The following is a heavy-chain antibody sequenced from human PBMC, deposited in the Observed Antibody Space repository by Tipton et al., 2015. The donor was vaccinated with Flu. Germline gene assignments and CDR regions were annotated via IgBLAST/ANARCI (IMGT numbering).Heavy chain of an antibody. CDR1: GFTVGDYG. J-gene: IGHJ3*01. V-gene: IGHV3-49*04. Sequence: SLRLSCTASGFTVGDYGMSWVRQAPGKGLEWVGYIRKKSYGGTTEYAASVKGRFTISRDDSKSIAYLQMNSLKTDDTAVYYCTRAPYFWGQGTVVTVSS. CDR2: IRKKSYGGTT. CDR3: TRAPYF. D-gene: IGHD2/OR15-2a*01.